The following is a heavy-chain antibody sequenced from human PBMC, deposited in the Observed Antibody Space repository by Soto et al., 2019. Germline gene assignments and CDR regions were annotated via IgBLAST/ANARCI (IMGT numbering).Heavy chain of an antibody. J-gene: IGHJ4*02. CDR2: ISWNSGSI. D-gene: IGHD3-3*01. CDR3: AKGRYDFWSGYYTSGDFDY. V-gene: IGHV3-9*01. CDR1: GFTFDDYA. Sequence: GGSLRLSCAASGFTFDDYAMHWVRQAPGKGPEWVSGISWNSGSIGYADSVKGRFTISRDNAKNSLYLQMNSLRAEDTALYYCAKGRYDFWSGYYTSGDFDYWGQGTLVTVSS.